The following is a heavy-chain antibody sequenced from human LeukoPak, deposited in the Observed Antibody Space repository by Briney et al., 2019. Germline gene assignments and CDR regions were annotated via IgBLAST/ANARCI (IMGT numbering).Heavy chain of an antibody. V-gene: IGHV1-18*01. CDR2: ISAYNGNT. CDR1: GYTLTSYG. Sequence: ASVKVSCKASGYTLTSYGITWVRQAPGQGLDWMGWISAYNGNTNYAQKLQGRVTMTTDTSTSTAYMQLRSLRSDDTAVYYCARVGASRLGRPFDYWGQGTLVTVSS. J-gene: IGHJ4*02. D-gene: IGHD1-26*01. CDR3: ARVGASRLGRPFDY.